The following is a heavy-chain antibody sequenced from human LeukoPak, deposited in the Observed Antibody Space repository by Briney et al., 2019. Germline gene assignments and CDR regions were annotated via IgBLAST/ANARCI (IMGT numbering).Heavy chain of an antibody. CDR2: TYYRSKWYN. J-gene: IGHJ4*02. CDR1: GDIVSSNSAA. Sequence: SQTLSLTCAISGDIVSSNSAAWNWIRQSPSRGLEWLGRTYYRSKWYNDYAVSVKSRITINPDTSKNQFSLQLNSVTPEDTAVYYCARGGSGWQIGGQVQFDYWGQGTLVTVSS. D-gene: IGHD6-19*01. CDR3: ARGGSGWQIGGQVQFDY. V-gene: IGHV6-1*01.